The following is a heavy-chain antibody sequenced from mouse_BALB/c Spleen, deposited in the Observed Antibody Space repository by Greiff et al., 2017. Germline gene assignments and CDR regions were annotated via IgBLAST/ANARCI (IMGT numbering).Heavy chain of an antibody. Sequence: VQLQQPGAELVKPGASVKLSCKASGYTFTSYWMHWVKQRPGQGLEWIGEINPSNGRTNYNEKFKSKATLTVDKSSSTAYMQLSSLTSEDSAVYFCARGGGNYAMDYWGQGTSVTVSS. CDR2: INPSNGRT. V-gene: IGHV1S81*02. CDR1: GYTFTSYW. CDR3: ARGGGNYAMDY. J-gene: IGHJ4*01.